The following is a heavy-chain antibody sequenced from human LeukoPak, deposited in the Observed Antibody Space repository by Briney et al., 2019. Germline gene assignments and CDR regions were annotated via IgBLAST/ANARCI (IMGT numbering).Heavy chain of an antibody. CDR3: AKDPTPAIYDRAQGFDY. CDR2: ISYDGSNK. CDR1: GLTFSSYG. J-gene: IGHJ4*02. D-gene: IGHD3-22*01. Sequence: GGSLRLSCAASGLTFSSYGMHWVRQAPGKGLEWVAVISYDGSNKYYADSVKGRFTISRDNSKNTLYLQMNSLRAEDTAVYYCAKDPTPAIYDRAQGFDYWGQGTLATVSS. V-gene: IGHV3-30*18.